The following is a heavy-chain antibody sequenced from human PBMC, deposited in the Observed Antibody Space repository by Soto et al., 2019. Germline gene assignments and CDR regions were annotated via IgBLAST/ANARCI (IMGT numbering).Heavy chain of an antibody. CDR1: GFTFDDYT. D-gene: IGHD3-22*01. Sequence: EVQLVESGGVVVQPGGSLRLSCAASGFTFDDYTMYWVRQAPGKGLEWVSLINWDGGRTYYADSVKGRFTISRDNRKNSLFLQMNRLRSEDTALYYCAKDGHRDGSGYYYFEYWGQGTLVTVSS. CDR2: INWDGGRT. V-gene: IGHV3-43*01. J-gene: IGHJ4*02. CDR3: AKDGHRDGSGYYYFEY.